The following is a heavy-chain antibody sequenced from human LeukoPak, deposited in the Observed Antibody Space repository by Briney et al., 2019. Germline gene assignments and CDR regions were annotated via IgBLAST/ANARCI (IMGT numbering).Heavy chain of an antibody. Sequence: PGGSLRLSCVASGFTFSNYRMNWVRQAPGKGLEWVSFISSSSDDICYADSLKGRFTISRDNARNSLYLQMNSLRAEDTAVYYCARHPNYYDSSGYYKGFDCWGQGTLVTVSS. J-gene: IGHJ4*02. D-gene: IGHD3-22*01. CDR1: GFTFSNYR. V-gene: IGHV3-21*04. CDR2: ISSSSDDI. CDR3: ARHPNYYDSSGYYKGFDC.